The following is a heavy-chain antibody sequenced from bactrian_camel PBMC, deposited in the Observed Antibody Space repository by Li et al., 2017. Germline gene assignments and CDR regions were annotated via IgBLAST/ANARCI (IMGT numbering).Heavy chain of an antibody. CDR3: TAGPEVSGCSGY. V-gene: IGHV3S57*01. CDR1: GYAAYSVYC. Sequence: HVQLVESGGGSVQAGGSLTLSCAASGYAAYSVYCRAWFRQATGKEREVVARIYSDGRTHYPDSVQGRFAISRVDANNTLYLQMDHLKPEDTAVYFCTAGPEVSGCSGYWGQGTQVTVS. CDR2: IYSDGRT. J-gene: IGHJ6*01. D-gene: IGHD5*01.